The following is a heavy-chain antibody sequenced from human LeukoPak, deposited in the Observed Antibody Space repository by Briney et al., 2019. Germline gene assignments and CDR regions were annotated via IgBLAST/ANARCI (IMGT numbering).Heavy chain of an antibody. D-gene: IGHD2-8*01. J-gene: IGHJ4*02. Sequence: GGSLRLSCAASGFTFSSYAVSWVREAPGKGLEWVSSISGSGGSTYSADSVKGRFTISRDNSKNTLYLQMNSLRAEDTALYYCAKDRSCTNDICHGDFDYWGQGTLVTVSS. CDR3: AKDRSCTNDICHGDFDY. CDR2: ISGSGGST. CDR1: GFTFSSYA. V-gene: IGHV3-23*01.